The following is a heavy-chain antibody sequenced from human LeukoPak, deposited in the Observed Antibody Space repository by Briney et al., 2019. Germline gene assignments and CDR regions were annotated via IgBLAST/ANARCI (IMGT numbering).Heavy chain of an antibody. Sequence: PGGSLRLSCAGSGFTATTNYMSWVRQAPGKGLEWVSVIYSSGSTSYADSVKGRFTISRDSSKNTVYLQMNSLRAEDTAVYYCARTSSSSPHPDYWGQGTLVTVSS. V-gene: IGHV3-53*01. D-gene: IGHD6-13*01. CDR2: IYSSGST. CDR3: ARTSSSSPHPDY. CDR1: GFTATTNY. J-gene: IGHJ4*02.